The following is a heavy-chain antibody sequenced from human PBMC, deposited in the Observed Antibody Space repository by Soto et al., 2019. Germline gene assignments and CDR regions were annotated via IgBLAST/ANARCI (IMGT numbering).Heavy chain of an antibody. CDR3: AREGYGSRGGY. J-gene: IGHJ4*02. V-gene: IGHV4-4*02. CDR2: IYHTGNT. D-gene: IGHD3-10*01. Sequence: QVQLQESGPGLVKPSGTLSLTCAVSGDSVTSSNWWSLVRQPPGKGLEWIGEIYHTGNTNYNPSLKSRVTISIDKSKNQFSLKLSSVTAADTAVYFCAREGYGSRGGYWGQGTLVIVSS. CDR1: GDSVTSSNW.